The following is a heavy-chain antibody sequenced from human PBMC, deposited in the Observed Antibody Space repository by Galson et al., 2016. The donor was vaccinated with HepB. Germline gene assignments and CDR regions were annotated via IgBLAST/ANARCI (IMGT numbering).Heavy chain of an antibody. V-gene: IGHV3-15*01. D-gene: IGHD3-10*01. CDR3: ATYGSGKKFDF. CDR2: IKDKSDGETV. Sequence: QTPGKRLEWVGRIKDKSDGETVDYAAPVKGRFTISRDDSKTTLYLHMNSLRAEDTAIYFCATYGSGKKFDFWGQGTLVTVSS. J-gene: IGHJ4*02.